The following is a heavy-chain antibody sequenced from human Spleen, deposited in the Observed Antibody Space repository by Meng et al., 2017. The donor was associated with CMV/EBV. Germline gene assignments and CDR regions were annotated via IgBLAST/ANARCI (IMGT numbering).Heavy chain of an antibody. CDR2: IKPDGSLK. J-gene: IGHJ4*02. CDR3: AKDGGDTSGYYYDY. Sequence: GGSLRLSCAASGFTFSDFWMTWVRQAPGKGLEWVANIKPDGSLKFYLDSVRGRFTISRDNSKNTVYLQMNSLRAEDTALYYCAKDGGDTSGYYYDYWGQGTLVTVSS. V-gene: IGHV3-7*01. CDR1: GFTFSDFW. D-gene: IGHD3-22*01.